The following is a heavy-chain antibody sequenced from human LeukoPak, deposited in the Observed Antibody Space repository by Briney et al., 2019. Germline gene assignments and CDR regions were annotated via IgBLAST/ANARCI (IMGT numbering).Heavy chain of an antibody. J-gene: IGHJ5*02. CDR1: ANTFNTYG. V-gene: IGHV1-18*01. Sequence: ASVKVSCKASANTFNTYGISWVRQAPGQGLEWMGWITTYNGDTNYAQKFQGRVTMTTDTSTSTVYMELRSLRSDDTAMYYCAKTPYPGPNWFDPWGQGTLVTVSS. CDR3: AKTPYPGPNWFDP. CDR2: ITTYNGDT.